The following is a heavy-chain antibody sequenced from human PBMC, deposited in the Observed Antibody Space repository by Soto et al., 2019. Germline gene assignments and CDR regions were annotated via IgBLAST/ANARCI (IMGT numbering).Heavy chain of an antibody. V-gene: IGHV3-21*01. CDR1: GFTFSSYS. CDR3: AGVTPCCYYGMDV. D-gene: IGHD4-4*01. J-gene: IGHJ6*02. Sequence: LRLSCAASGFTFSSYSMNWVRQAPGEGLEWVSSISSSSSYIYYADSVKGRFTISRDNARNSLYLQMNSLRAEDTAVYYCAGVTPCCYYGMDVWGQGTTVTVSS. CDR2: ISSSSSYI.